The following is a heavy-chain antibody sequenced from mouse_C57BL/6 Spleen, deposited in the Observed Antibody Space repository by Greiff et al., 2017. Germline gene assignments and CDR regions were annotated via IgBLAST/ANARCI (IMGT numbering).Heavy chain of an antibody. D-gene: IGHD4-1*02. CDR1: GFNIKDYY. Sequence: VQLKQSGAELVKPGASVTLSCTASGFNIKDYYMHWVKQRTEQGLEWIGRIDPEDGETKYAPKFQGKATITADTSSNTAYLQLSSLTSEDTSVYYGAIGSTGTYYAMDYWGHGTSFTVSS. J-gene: IGHJ4*01. V-gene: IGHV14-2*01. CDR2: IDPEDGET. CDR3: AIGSTGTYYAMDY.